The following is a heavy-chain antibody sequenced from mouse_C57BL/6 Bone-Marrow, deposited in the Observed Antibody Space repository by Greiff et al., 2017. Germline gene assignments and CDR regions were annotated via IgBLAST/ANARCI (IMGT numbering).Heavy chain of an antibody. Sequence: QVQLQQSGPELVKPGASVKISCKASGYAFSSSWMNWVKQRPGKGLEWIGRIYPGDGDTNYNGKFKGKATLTAHKSSSTAYMQLSSLTSEDSAVYFGARKYYGPWDVDVWGTGTTVTGSS. V-gene: IGHV1-82*01. J-gene: IGHJ1*03. D-gene: IGHD1-1*01. CDR1: GYAFSSSW. CDR2: IYPGDGDT. CDR3: ARKYYGPWDVDV.